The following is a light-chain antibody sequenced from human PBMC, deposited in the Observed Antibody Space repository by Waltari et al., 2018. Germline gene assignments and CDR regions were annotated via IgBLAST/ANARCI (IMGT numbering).Light chain of an antibody. CDR3: QQYVNLPDT. J-gene: IGKJ2*01. CDR1: QDISNY. Sequence: DTQMPQSPSPLSASAGDRVPIICQASQDISNYLNSYHQKPGKAPKLLIYDASNLETGVPSRFSGSESGTDFTFTISSLPPEDIATYYCQQYVNLPDTFGQGTKLEIK. V-gene: IGKV1-33*01. CDR2: DAS.